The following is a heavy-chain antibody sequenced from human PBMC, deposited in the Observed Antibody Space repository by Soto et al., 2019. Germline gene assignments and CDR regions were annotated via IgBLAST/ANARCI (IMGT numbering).Heavy chain of an antibody. J-gene: IGHJ4*02. CDR3: ARLLWYDSRGYSTHFDY. CDR2: IYPGDFDT. Sequence: GESLKISCKASGYSFTSYWIGWVRQMPGKGLEWMGLIYPGDFDTRYSPSFHGQVTISADKSISVAYLQWSSLEASDTAMYYCARLLWYDSRGYSTHFDYWGQGTLVTVSS. CDR1: GYSFTSYW. V-gene: IGHV5-51*01. D-gene: IGHD3-22*01.